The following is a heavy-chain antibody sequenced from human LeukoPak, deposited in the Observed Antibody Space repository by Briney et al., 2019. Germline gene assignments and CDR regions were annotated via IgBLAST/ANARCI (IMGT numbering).Heavy chain of an antibody. CDR1: GYTFTTYS. D-gene: IGHD3-3*01. CDR2: INAGNGNT. J-gene: IGHJ4*02. CDR3: AREHDFLIDYSFDY. V-gene: IGHV1-3*01. Sequence: ASVKVXCKASGYTFTTYSIFWMRQAPGQGLEWMGWINAGNGNTKYSQKLQGRVTITRDTSANTAYVELSSLRSEDTAVYYCAREHDFLIDYSFDYWGQGTLVTVSS.